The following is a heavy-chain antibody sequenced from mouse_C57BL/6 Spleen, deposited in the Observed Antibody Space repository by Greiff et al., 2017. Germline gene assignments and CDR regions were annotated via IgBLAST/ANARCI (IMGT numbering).Heavy chain of an antibody. Sequence: EVQLVESGGGLVKPGGSLKLSCAASGFTFSDSGMHWVRQAPEKGLEWVAYISSGSSTIYYADTVKGRFTISRDNAKNTLFLQMTSLRSEDTAMYYCARGYDGYFYFDYWGQGTTLTVSS. CDR1: GFTFSDSG. J-gene: IGHJ2*01. V-gene: IGHV5-17*01. CDR3: ARGYDGYFYFDY. CDR2: ISSGSSTI. D-gene: IGHD2-3*01.